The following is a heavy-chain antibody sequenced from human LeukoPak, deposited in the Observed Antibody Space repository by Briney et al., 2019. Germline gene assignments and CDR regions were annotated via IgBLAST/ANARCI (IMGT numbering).Heavy chain of an antibody. J-gene: IGHJ3*02. CDR2: MNPNSGNT. Sequence: ASVKVSCKASGYTFTSYDINWVRQAPGQGLEWMGWMNPNSGNTGYAQKFQGRVTMTRNTSISTAYMELSSLRSEDTAVYYCARGEVASEYAFDIWGQGTMVTVSS. CDR3: ARGEVASEYAFDI. CDR1: GYTFTSYD. V-gene: IGHV1-8*01. D-gene: IGHD3-3*02.